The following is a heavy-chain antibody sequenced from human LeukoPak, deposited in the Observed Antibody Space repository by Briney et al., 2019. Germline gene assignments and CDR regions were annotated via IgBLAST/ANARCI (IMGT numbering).Heavy chain of an antibody. CDR2: IHYSGAT. CDR3: AREDPLTAHFDY. CDR1: GFSVNSRY. Sequence: SETLSLTCSVSGFSVNSRYWSWVRQPPEKGLEWIGYIHYSGATNYNPSLKSRVSISIDTPRNQFSLSLSSVTAADTAVYYCAREDPLTAHFDYWGQGTLVTVSS. V-gene: IGHV4-59*02. J-gene: IGHJ4*02. D-gene: IGHD2-21*02.